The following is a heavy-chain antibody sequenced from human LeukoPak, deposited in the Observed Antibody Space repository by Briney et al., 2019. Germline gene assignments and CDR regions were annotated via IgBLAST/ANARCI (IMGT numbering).Heavy chain of an antibody. CDR2: IYYSGSA. V-gene: IGHV4-59*01. CDR1: GGSISSYY. CDR3: ARVTPLTPWFGEDYFDY. D-gene: IGHD3-10*01. J-gene: IGHJ4*02. Sequence: SETLSLTCTVSGGSISSYYWSWIRQPPGKGLEWIGYIYYSGSANYNPSLKSRVTISVDTSKNQFSLKLSSVTAADTAVYYCARVTPLTPWFGEDYFDYWGQGTLVTVSS.